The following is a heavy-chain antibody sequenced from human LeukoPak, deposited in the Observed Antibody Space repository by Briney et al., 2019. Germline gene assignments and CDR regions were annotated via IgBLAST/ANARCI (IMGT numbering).Heavy chain of an antibody. CDR3: ARGPGEVDY. D-gene: IGHD3-10*01. J-gene: IGHJ4*02. CDR1: GGSFSGYY. CDR2: INHSGST. V-gene: IGHV4-34*01. Sequence: SETLSLTCAVYGGSFSGYYWSWIRQPPGKGLEWIGEINHSGSTNYNPSLKSRVTISVDTSKNQFSLKLSSVTAADTAVYYCARGPGEVDYWGQGTLVTVSS.